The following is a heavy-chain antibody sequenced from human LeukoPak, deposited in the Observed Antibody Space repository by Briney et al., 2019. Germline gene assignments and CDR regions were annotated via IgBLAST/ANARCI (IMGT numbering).Heavy chain of an antibody. Sequence: GGSLRLSCAASGFTFSSYAMHWVRQAPGKGLEWVAVISYDGSNKYYADSVKGRFTISRDNSKNTLYLQMNSLRAEDTAVYYCARASNYYDSSGYYAHLDYWGQGTLVTVSS. CDR3: ARASNYYDSSGYYAHLDY. D-gene: IGHD3-22*01. V-gene: IGHV3-30-3*01. CDR1: GFTFSSYA. CDR2: ISYDGSNK. J-gene: IGHJ4*02.